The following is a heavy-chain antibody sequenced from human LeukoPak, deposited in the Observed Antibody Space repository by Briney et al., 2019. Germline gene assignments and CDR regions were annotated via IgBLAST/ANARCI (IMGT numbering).Heavy chain of an antibody. Sequence: GRSLRLSCAASGFTFSSYGMHWVRQAPGKGLEWVAVISYDGSNKYYADSVKGRFTISRDNSKNTLYLQMNSLRAEDTAVYYCAKTGYGDYVSIYWFDPWGQGTLVTVSS. V-gene: IGHV3-30*18. J-gene: IGHJ5*02. CDR3: AKTGYGDYVSIYWFDP. CDR1: GFTFSSYG. D-gene: IGHD4-17*01. CDR2: ISYDGSNK.